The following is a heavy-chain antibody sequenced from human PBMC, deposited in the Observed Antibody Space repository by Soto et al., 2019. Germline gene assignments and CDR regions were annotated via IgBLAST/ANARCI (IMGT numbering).Heavy chain of an antibody. V-gene: IGHV1-69*14. CDR2: IIPNFGTV. Sequence: QVQLVQSGAEVKKPGSSVKVSCKASGGTFSSHAVSWVRQAPGQGLEWMGGIIPNFGTVNYAQKFQGRVTVTADKSTSAGDMEVGSPGSGVSVICYPASAHQRCGDFGYWG. CDR3: ASAHQRCGDFGY. D-gene: IGHD4-17*01. CDR1: GGTFSSHA. J-gene: IGHJ4*01.